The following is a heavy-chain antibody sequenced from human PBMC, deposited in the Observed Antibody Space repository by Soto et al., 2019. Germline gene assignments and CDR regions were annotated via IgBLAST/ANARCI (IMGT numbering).Heavy chain of an antibody. D-gene: IGHD3-10*01. CDR3: AREGKRVSMVRGFDS. Sequence: QVQLQESGPGLVKPSETLSLTCTVSGGSVSSSSYYWTWLRQPPGKRLEWIGYIYFSGTTEYNPSLKSRVAISFDTSKNQFSLKLSPVIAADTAVYYCAREGKRVSMVRGFDSWGQGTLVTVSS. J-gene: IGHJ4*02. V-gene: IGHV4-61*01. CDR2: IYFSGTT. CDR1: GGSVSSSSYY.